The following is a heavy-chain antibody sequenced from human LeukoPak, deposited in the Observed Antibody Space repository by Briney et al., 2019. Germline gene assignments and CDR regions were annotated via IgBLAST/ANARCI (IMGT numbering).Heavy chain of an antibody. Sequence: PGGSLRLSCAASGFTFSSYGMHWVRQAPGRGLEWVAVISYDGSNKYYADSVKGRFTISRDNSKNTLYLQMNSLRVEDTAVYYCAKRSRRLTIVRGVPREDVWGQGTTVTVSS. J-gene: IGHJ6*02. CDR3: AKRSRRLTIVRGVPREDV. CDR1: GFTFSSYG. V-gene: IGHV3-30*18. CDR2: ISYDGSNK. D-gene: IGHD3-10*01.